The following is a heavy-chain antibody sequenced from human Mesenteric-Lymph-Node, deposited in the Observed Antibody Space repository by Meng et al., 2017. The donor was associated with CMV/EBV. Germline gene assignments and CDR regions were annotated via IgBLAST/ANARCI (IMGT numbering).Heavy chain of an antibody. Sequence: LQPSEPLTATLAVLGGSASGYYWNWIRQSPEEGVEWSGEINHSGSTTYNPSFTSRIIISVDTSTNQISLNMSSVTAADTAVYYCARGSSYDILTGYFNYWGQGALVTVSS. V-gene: IGHV4-34*01. J-gene: IGHJ4*02. D-gene: IGHD3-9*01. CDR1: GGSASGYY. CDR2: INHSGST. CDR3: ARGSSYDILTGYFNY.